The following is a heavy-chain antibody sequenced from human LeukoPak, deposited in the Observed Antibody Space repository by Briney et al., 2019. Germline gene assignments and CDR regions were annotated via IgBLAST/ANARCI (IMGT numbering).Heavy chain of an antibody. J-gene: IGHJ3*02. V-gene: IGHV3-23*01. CDR2: ISGSGGST. CDR3: AKEPGSGSYYDDSFDI. Sequence: GGSLRLLCGASGFIFSSYAMSWVRQAPGKGLAWVSAISGSGGSTYYADSVKGRFTISRDNSKNPLYLQMNSLRAEGTAVYYCAKEPGSGSYYDDSFDIWGQGTMVTVSS. D-gene: IGHD1-26*01. CDR1: GFIFSSYA.